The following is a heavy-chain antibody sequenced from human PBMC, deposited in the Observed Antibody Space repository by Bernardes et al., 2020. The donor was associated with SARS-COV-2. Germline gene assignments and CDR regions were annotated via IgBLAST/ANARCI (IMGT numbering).Heavy chain of an antibody. J-gene: IGHJ4*02. Sequence: GGSLRLSCTASGFTVSSNYMGWVRQAPGKGLEWVSIIYSSGNTYYADSVKGRFTFSRDNSKNTLYLQMNSLRAEDTAVYYCARGGGSSSRGYYFGYWGQGTLVTVSS. V-gene: IGHV3-53*01. CDR3: ARGGGSSSRGYYFGY. CDR1: GFTVSSNY. CDR2: IYSSGNT. D-gene: IGHD6-6*01.